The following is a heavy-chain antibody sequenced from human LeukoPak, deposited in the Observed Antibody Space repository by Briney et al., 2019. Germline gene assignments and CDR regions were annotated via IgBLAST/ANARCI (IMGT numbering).Heavy chain of an antibody. J-gene: IGHJ4*02. D-gene: IGHD3-22*01. CDR3: AFNYYGSSGYYDY. V-gene: IGHV4-34*01. Sequence: PSETLSLTCAVYGGSFSGYYWSWIRQPPGKGLEWIGEINHSGSTNYNPSLKSRVTISVDTSKNQFSLKLSSVTAADTAVYYCAFNYYGSSGYYDYWGQGTLVTVSS. CDR2: INHSGST. CDR1: GGSFSGYY.